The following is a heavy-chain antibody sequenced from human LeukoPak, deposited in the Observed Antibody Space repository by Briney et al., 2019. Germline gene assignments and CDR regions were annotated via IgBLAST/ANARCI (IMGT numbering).Heavy chain of an antibody. J-gene: IGHJ4*02. CDR2: INPNSGDT. V-gene: IGHV1-2*02. D-gene: IGHD4-17*01. CDR3: ARATTVNFDY. Sequence: ASVKVSCKASGYTFTGYYMHWVRQAPGQGLEWMGWINPNSGDTNYAQKFQGRVTMTRDTSISTAYMELSRLTSNDTAVYYCARATTVNFDYWGQGTLVTVSS. CDR1: GYTFTGYY.